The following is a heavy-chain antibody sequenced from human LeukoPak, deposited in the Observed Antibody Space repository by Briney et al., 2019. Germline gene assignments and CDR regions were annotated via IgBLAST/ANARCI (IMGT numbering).Heavy chain of an antibody. CDR1: GFTFSSYG. J-gene: IGHJ4*02. CDR2: IWYDGSNK. Sequence: GRSLRLSCAASGFTFSSYGMHWVRQAPGXXXXWVAVIWYDGSNKYYADSVKGRFTISRDNSKNTLYLQMNSLRAEDTAVYYCARSRDGYNILDYWGQGTLVTVSS. V-gene: IGHV3-33*01. D-gene: IGHD5-24*01. CDR3: ARSRDGYNILDY.